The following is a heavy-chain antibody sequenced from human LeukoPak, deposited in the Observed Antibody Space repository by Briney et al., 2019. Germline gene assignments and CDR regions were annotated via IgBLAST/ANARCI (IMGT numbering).Heavy chain of an antibody. D-gene: IGHD6-13*01. CDR2: ISDTGFTT. J-gene: IGHJ4*02. V-gene: IGHV3-11*04. CDR1: GFIINDYY. Sequence: GGSLRLSCAASGFIINDYYMTWIRQTPGKGLEWISDISDTGFTTYYADSVKGRFTISRDNAKKTLYLQMNSLRADDTAVYYCTRQLVDEDFDYWGQGTLVTVS. CDR3: TRQLVDEDFDY.